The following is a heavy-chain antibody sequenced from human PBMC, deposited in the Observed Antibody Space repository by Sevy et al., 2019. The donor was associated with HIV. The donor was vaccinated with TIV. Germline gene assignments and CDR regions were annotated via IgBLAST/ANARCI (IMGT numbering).Heavy chain of an antibody. CDR2: IYYSGST. CDR1: GGSISSYY. CDR3: ARGVGYDFWSGYYENDYYYYGMDV. Sequence: SETLSLTCTVSGGSISSYYWSWIRQPPGKGLEWIGYIYYSGSTNSNPSLKSRVTISVDTSKNQFSLKLGSVTAADTAVYYCARGVGYDFWSGYYENDYYYYGMDVWGQGTTVTVSS. V-gene: IGHV4-59*01. D-gene: IGHD3-3*01. J-gene: IGHJ6*02.